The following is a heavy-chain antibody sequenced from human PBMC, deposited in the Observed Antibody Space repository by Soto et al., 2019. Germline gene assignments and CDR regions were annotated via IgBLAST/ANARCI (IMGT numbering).Heavy chain of an antibody. D-gene: IGHD2-21*02. J-gene: IGHJ4*02. CDR2: FNPANRNT. Sequence: ASVEGSRQGSGYTFSNYGMKWVRQAPGQGFEWVGGFNPANRNTNYAQKFQDRVSMTTDTSTNTAYMELRGLRSDDTAVYYCARVRFGDPFDFWGQGTLVTVSS. V-gene: IGHV1-18*01. CDR1: GYTFSNYG. CDR3: ARVRFGDPFDF.